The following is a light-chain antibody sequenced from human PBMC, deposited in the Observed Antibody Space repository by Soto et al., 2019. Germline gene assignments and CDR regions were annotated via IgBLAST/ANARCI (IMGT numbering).Light chain of an antibody. Sequence: QSALTQPASVSGSPGQSITISCTGTSSDAGNYNFVSWYQQHPGKAPKVIIYEDSTRPSGVSNRISGSKSGNMASLTISGLQAEDEADYYCCSYAGSSTSWVFGGGTKVTVL. CDR1: SSDAGNYNF. CDR3: CSYAGSSTSWV. J-gene: IGLJ3*02. CDR2: EDS. V-gene: IGLV2-23*01.